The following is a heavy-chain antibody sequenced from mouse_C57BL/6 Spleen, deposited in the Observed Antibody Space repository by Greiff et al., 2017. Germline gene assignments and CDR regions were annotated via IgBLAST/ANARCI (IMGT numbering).Heavy chain of an antibody. CDR1: GYTFTDYE. Sequence: LMESGAELVRPGASVTLSCKASGYTFTDYEMHWVKQTPVHGLEWIGAIDPETGGTAYNQKFKGKAILTADKSSSTAYMELRSLTSEDSAVYYCTRLAYYSNYRMDYWGQGTSVTVSS. CDR2: IDPETGGT. CDR3: TRLAYYSNYRMDY. V-gene: IGHV1-15*01. D-gene: IGHD2-5*01. J-gene: IGHJ4*01.